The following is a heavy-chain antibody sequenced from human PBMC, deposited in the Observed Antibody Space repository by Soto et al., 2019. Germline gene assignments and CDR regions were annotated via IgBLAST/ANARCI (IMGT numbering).Heavy chain of an antibody. J-gene: IGHJ6*02. CDR1: GGTFSSYT. CDR2: IIPILGIA. V-gene: IGHV1-69*02. Sequence: QVQLVQSGAEVKKPGSSVKVSCKASGGTFSSYTISWVRQAPGQGLEWMGRIIPILGIANYAQKFQGRVTITADKSTSTAYMELSSLRSEDTAVYYWARAKPYYYGMDVWGQGTTVTVSS. CDR3: ARAKPYYYGMDV.